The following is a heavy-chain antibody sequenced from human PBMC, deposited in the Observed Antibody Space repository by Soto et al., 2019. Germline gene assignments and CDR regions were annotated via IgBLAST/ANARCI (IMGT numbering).Heavy chain of an antibody. Sequence: QVQLVESGGGVVQPGASLRLSCAASGFRFSGFAMHWVRQAPGKGLEWVAVISFDGSEKFYVDSVKGRFSISRDDLHSTVFLQMDSLRPEDTGVYYCARDLGGYVHLWDKSNYWGQGTLVNVSS. CDR3: ARDLGGYVHLWDKSNY. CDR2: ISFDGSEK. V-gene: IGHV3-30*04. D-gene: IGHD5-12*01. CDR1: GFRFSGFA. J-gene: IGHJ4*02.